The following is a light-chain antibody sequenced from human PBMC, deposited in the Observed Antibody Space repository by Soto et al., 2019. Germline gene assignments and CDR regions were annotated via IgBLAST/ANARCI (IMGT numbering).Light chain of an antibody. CDR2: DAS. CDR1: QGISSA. V-gene: IGKV1D-13*01. CDR3: HQFNNYPFT. J-gene: IGKJ3*01. Sequence: AIQLTQSPSSLSASVGDRVTITCRASQGISSALAWYQQTPGKPPKLLIYDASSLEIGVPSGFSGSGSVTDFTLTISNLQPEDFATYYCHQFNNYPFTFGPGTKVDIK.